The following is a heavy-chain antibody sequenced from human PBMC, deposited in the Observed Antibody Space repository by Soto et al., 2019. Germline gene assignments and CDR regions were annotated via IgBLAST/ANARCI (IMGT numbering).Heavy chain of an antibody. CDR1: GFTFSSYA. D-gene: IGHD2-2*01. J-gene: IGHJ4*02. CDR3: AKDPPYCSSTSCWSVY. CDR2: ISGSGGST. V-gene: IGHV3-23*01. Sequence: GGSLRLSCAASGFTFSSYAMIWVRQAPGKGLEWVSAISGSGGSTYYADSVKGRFTISRDNSKNTLYLQMNSLRAEDTAVYYCAKDPPYCSSTSCWSVYWGQGTLVTVSS.